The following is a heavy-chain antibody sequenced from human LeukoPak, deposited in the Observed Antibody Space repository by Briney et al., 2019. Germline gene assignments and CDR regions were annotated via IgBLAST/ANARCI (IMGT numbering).Heavy chain of an antibody. V-gene: IGHV1-8*01. CDR3: ARALSWTTNSYYYMDV. CDR1: GYTFTSYD. CDR2: MNPNSGNT. D-gene: IGHD3/OR15-3a*01. J-gene: IGHJ6*03. Sequence: GASVKDSCKASGYTFTSYDINWVRQATGQGLEWMGWMNPNSGNTGYAQKFQGRVTMTKNTSITTAYMELSSLRSEDTAVYYCARALSWTTNSYYYMDVWGKGTTVTVSS.